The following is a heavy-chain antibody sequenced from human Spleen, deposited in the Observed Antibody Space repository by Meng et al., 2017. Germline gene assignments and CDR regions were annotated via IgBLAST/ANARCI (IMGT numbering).Heavy chain of an antibody. Sequence: GESLKISCAGTGFTFRNYGMNWVRQAPGKGLEWVSGISGRGTNTYYADSVKGRFTISRDNSKNALDLQMNSLRAEDTAVYYCAKGGAGSGWSKFYFDSWAQGTLVTVSS. CDR2: ISGRGTNT. J-gene: IGHJ4*02. CDR1: GFTFRNYG. CDR3: AKGGAGSGWSKFYFDS. V-gene: IGHV3-23*01. D-gene: IGHD6-19*01.